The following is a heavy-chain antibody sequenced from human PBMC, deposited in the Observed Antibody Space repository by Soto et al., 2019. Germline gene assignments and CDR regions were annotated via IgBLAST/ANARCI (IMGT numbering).Heavy chain of an antibody. CDR1: GGSISSYY. CDR3: ARAPIVIARGVVITPWYFDY. D-gene: IGHD3-22*01. J-gene: IGHJ4*02. CDR2: IYYSGST. Sequence: LSLTCTVSGGSISSYYWSWIRQPPGKGLEWIGYIYYSGSTNYSPSLKSRVTISVDTSKNQFSLKLSSVTAADTAVYYCARAPIVIARGVVITPWYFDYWGQGTLVTVSS. V-gene: IGHV4-59*01.